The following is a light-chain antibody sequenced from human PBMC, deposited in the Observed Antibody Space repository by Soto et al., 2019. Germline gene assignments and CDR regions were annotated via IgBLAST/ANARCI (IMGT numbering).Light chain of an antibody. J-gene: IGKJ1*01. CDR3: LQYNKWPRT. CDR1: QSLGNN. V-gene: IGKV3-15*01. Sequence: EIVLTQSSATLSLSPGERATLSCRANQSLGNNIAWYQQKPGQAPRLLIDGASTGATGLPARFSGSGSGTEFTLSISSLQSEDFAVYYCLQYNKWPRTFGQGTKVDIK. CDR2: GAS.